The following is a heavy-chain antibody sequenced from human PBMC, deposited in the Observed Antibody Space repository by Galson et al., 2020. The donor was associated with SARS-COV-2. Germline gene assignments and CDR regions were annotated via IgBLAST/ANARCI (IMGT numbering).Heavy chain of an antibody. J-gene: IGHJ4*02. CDR2: ISYDGSSY. D-gene: IGHD1-26*01. V-gene: IGHV3-30*03. Sequence: TGGSLRLSCKASGFTFTDHAMHWVRQAPGKGLECVAVISYDGSSYNYADSVKGRFSISRDSSKNTLSLQMNSLRVEDTAVYYCAIPLDGYKWDSVQFDFWGQGTLVAVSS. CDR3: AIPLDGYKWDSVQFDF. CDR1: GFTFTDHA.